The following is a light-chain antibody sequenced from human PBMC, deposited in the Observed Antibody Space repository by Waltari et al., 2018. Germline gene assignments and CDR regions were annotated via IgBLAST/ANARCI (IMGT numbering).Light chain of an antibody. V-gene: IGLV2-11*01. CDR2: EIN. Sequence: QSALTQPRSVSGSPGQSVTISCTGTSSDVGGYNYVSWYQQLPGQAPELIIYEINKRPSGVPDRFSGSKSGNTASLTISGLQAEDEADYYCCSYAGSYTFGVFGGGTKVTVL. CDR1: SSDVGGYNY. CDR3: CSYAGSYTFGV. J-gene: IGLJ2*01.